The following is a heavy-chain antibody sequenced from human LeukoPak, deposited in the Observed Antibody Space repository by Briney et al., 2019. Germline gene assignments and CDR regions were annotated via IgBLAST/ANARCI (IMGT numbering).Heavy chain of an antibody. V-gene: IGHV3-21*01. D-gene: IGHD3-3*01. J-gene: IGHJ3*02. Sequence: GGSLRLSCAASGFAFSSYSMNWVRQAPGKGLEWVSSISGSSSYIYYADSVKGRFTISRDNAKKSLYLQMSSLRAEDTAVYYCARDQFLADIWGQGTMVTVSS. CDR3: ARDQFLADI. CDR1: GFAFSSYS. CDR2: ISGSSSYI.